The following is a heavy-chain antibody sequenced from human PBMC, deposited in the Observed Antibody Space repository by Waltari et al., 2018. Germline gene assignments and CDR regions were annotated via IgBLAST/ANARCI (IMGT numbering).Heavy chain of an antibody. CDR3: ARDGEFGESFFDY. CDR1: GGSISSGSYS. J-gene: IGHJ4*02. Sequence: QVQLQESGPGLVKPSQTLSLTCPVSGGSISSGSYSWSWIRQPAGKGLEWIGRIYTGGSTNYNTSLKRRDTISVDTSKNQFSLKLSSVTAADTAVYYCARDGEFGESFFDYWGQGTLVTVSS. D-gene: IGHD3-10*01. V-gene: IGHV4-61*02. CDR2: IYTGGST.